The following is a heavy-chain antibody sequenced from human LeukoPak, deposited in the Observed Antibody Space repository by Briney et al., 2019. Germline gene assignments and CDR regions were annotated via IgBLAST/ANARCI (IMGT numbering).Heavy chain of an antibody. Sequence: GASVKVSCKVSGYTLTELSMHWVRQAPGKGLEWMGGFDPQDGETVYAQKFQGRVTMTRNTSISTAYMGLSSLRSEDTAVYYCARDLGHYYGSGSYYNGQGPYYFDYWGQGTLVTVSS. CDR1: GYTLTELS. CDR2: FDPQDGET. V-gene: IGHV1-24*01. J-gene: IGHJ4*02. D-gene: IGHD3-10*01. CDR3: ARDLGHYYGSGSYYNGQGPYYFDY.